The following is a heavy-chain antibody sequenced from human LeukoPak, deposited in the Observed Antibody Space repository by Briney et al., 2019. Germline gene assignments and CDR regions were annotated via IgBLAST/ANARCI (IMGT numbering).Heavy chain of an antibody. CDR1: GGTFSSYA. J-gene: IGHJ4*02. CDR2: IIPIFGTA. Sequence: SVKVSCKASGGTFSSYAISWVRQAPGQGLEWMGGIIPIFGTANYAQKFQGRVTITADESTSTAYMELSSLRSEDTAVYYCAKVQTYYYDSSGYYDFFYWGQGTLVTVSS. V-gene: IGHV1-69*13. CDR3: AKVQTYYYDSSGYYDFFY. D-gene: IGHD3-22*01.